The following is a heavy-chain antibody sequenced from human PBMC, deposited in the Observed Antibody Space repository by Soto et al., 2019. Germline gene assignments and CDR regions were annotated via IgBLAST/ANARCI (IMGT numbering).Heavy chain of an antibody. CDR2: ISAYTGNT. J-gene: IGHJ4*02. Sequence: ASVKVSCKASGFPFTDYGFTWVRQAPGEGLEWMGWISAYTGNTNYAQKVQGRVTTSTDTSTSIAYLELRSLRSDDTAVYYCARGPESRSTAYSDYWGQGTLVTVSS. CDR3: ARGPESRSTAYSDY. V-gene: IGHV1-18*01. D-gene: IGHD2-2*01. CDR1: GFPFTDYG.